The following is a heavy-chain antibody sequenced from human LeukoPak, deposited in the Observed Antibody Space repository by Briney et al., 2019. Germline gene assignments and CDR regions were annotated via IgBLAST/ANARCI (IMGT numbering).Heavy chain of an antibody. D-gene: IGHD1-1*01. CDR1: GGSIRSYY. V-gene: IGHV4-59*08. Sequence: SETLSLTCNVSGGSIRSYYWSWIRQPPGKGLEWIGYMYYSGNTNYSPSLKSRVTISVDTSKNQFSLKLSSVTAADTAVYYCARKTDYYSYYGMDVWGQGTTVTVSS. CDR3: ARKTDYYSYYGMDV. J-gene: IGHJ6*02. CDR2: MYYSGNT.